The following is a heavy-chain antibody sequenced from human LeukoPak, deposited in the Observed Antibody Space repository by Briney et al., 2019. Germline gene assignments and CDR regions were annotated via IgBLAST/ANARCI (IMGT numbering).Heavy chain of an antibody. D-gene: IGHD6-13*01. Sequence: SVKVSCKASGGTFSSYAISWVRQAPGQGLEWMGGIIPIFGTANYAQKLQGRVTMTTDTSTSTAYMELRSLRSDDTAVYYCARVSSSWSDAFDIWGQGTMVTVSS. CDR1: GGTFSSYA. J-gene: IGHJ3*02. V-gene: IGHV1-69*05. CDR2: IIPIFGTA. CDR3: ARVSSSWSDAFDI.